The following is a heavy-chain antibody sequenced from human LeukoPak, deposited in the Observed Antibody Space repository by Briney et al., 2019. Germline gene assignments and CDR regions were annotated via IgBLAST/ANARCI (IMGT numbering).Heavy chain of an antibody. CDR2: IYASGNS. V-gene: IGHV4-61*02. D-gene: IGHD2-15*01. CDR1: GGSISSDTYY. CDR3: AGTRRYCSGGSCYNWFDP. Sequence: SETLSLTCTVSGGSISSDTYYWSWIRQPAGKGLEWIGRIYASGNSNYNASLKGRVTISIDTSNNQFSLRLSSVIASDTAVYYCAGTRRYCSGGSCYNWFDPWGQGTLVTVSS. J-gene: IGHJ5*02.